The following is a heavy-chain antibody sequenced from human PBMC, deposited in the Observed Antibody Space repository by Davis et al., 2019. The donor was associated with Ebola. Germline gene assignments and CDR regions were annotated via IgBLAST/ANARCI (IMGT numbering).Heavy chain of an antibody. V-gene: IGHV4-34*01. J-gene: IGHJ5*02. CDR2: INHSGST. CDR1: GGSFSGYY. Sequence: MPSETLSLTCAVYGGSFSGYYWSWIRQPPGKGLEWIGEINHSGSTNYNPSLKSRVTISVDTSKNQFSLKLSSVTAADTAVYYCARWAIFGVVHNWFDPWGQGTLVTVSS. CDR3: ARWAIFGVVHNWFDP. D-gene: IGHD3-3*01.